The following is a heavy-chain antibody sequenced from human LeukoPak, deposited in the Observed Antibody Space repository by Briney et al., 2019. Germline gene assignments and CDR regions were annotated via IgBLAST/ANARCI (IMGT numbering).Heavy chain of an antibody. CDR3: ARDPLFCSGGSCYPRSPGAFDI. J-gene: IGHJ3*02. CDR2: IYYSGST. CDR1: GGSISSSSYY. Sequence: SETLSLTCTVSGGSISSSSYYWGWIRQPPGTGLEWIGSIYYSGSTYYNPSLKSRVTISVDTSKNQFSLKLSSVTAADTAVYYCARDPLFCSGGSCYPRSPGAFDIWGQGTMVTVSS. V-gene: IGHV4-39*07. D-gene: IGHD2-15*01.